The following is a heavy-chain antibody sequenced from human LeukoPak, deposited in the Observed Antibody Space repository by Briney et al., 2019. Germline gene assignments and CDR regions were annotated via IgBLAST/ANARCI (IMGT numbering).Heavy chain of an antibody. Sequence: ASVKVSCKASGYTFTSYGISWVRQAPGQGLEGMGWISAYNGNTNYAQKLQGRVTMTTDTSTSTAYMELRSLRSDDTAVYYCARGREDIVVVVATDADYFDYWGQGTLVTVSS. CDR1: GYTFTSYG. V-gene: IGHV1-18*01. CDR2: ISAYNGNT. D-gene: IGHD2-15*01. J-gene: IGHJ4*02. CDR3: ARGREDIVVVVATDADYFDY.